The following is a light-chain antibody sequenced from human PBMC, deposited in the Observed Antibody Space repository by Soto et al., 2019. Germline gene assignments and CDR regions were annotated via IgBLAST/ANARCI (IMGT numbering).Light chain of an antibody. CDR2: GAS. J-gene: IGKJ2*01. CDR3: QQRSNWPPGYT. Sequence: EIVLTQSPGTLSLSPCERATLSCRASQSVSSSYLAWYQQKPGQAPRLLIYGASSRATGIPDRFSGSGSGTDFTLTISRLEPEDFAVYYCQQRSNWPPGYTFGQGTKVDIK. V-gene: IGKV3D-20*02. CDR1: QSVSSSY.